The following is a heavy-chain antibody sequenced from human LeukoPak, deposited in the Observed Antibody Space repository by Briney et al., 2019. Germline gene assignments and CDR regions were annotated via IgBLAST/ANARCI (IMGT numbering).Heavy chain of an antibody. Sequence: TGGSLRLSCAASGYTFSSYSMNWVRQAPGKGLKWVSYISGSSDAIYYADSVKGRFTNSRDNAKNSLYLQMKSLRAEDTAMYYCARDANYGDSGLDYWGQGTLVTVSS. CDR2: ISGSSDAI. V-gene: IGHV3-48*04. CDR3: ARDANYGDSGLDY. D-gene: IGHD4-17*01. J-gene: IGHJ4*02. CDR1: GYTFSSYS.